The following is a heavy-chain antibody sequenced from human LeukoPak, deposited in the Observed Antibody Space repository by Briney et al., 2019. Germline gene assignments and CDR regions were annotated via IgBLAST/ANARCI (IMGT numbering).Heavy chain of an antibody. CDR3: ARDTNWGFWRAFDI. V-gene: IGHV3-33*01. J-gene: IGHJ3*02. D-gene: IGHD7-27*01. CDR1: GFTFSTHG. CDR2: IWYDGSNK. Sequence: GASLRLSCAASGFTFSTHGMHWVRQAPGKGLEGVAVIWYDGSNKYYADSVKGRFTISRDNSKNTLYLQMNSLRGEDTAVYYCARDTNWGFWRAFDIWAKGQWSPSLQ.